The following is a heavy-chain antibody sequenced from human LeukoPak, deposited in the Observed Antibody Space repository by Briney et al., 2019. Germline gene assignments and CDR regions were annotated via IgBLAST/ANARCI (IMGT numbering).Heavy chain of an antibody. J-gene: IGHJ3*02. CDR2: IYHSGST. D-gene: IGHD3-10*01. V-gene: IGHV4-4*02. Sequence: SGTLSLTCAVSGGSISSSNWWSWVRQPPGKGLEWIGEIYHSGSTNYNPSLKSRVTISVDKSKNQFSLKLSSVTAADTAVYHCARAPYYYGSGSPPAFDIWGQGTMVTVSS. CDR1: GGSISSSNW. CDR3: ARAPYYYGSGSPPAFDI.